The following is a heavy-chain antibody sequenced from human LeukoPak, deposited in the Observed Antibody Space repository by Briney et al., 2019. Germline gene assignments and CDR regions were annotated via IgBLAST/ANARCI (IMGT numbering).Heavy chain of an antibody. J-gene: IGHJ4*02. CDR3: AKDEPLVPFDY. CDR1: GFTFSSYA. V-gene: IGHV3-30*04. D-gene: IGHD6-6*01. Sequence: GGSLRLSCAASGFTFSSYAMHWVRQAPGKGLEWMAFIQYDGSNKYYADSVKGRFTISRDNSKSTLYLQMNSLRAEDTAVYYCAKDEPLVPFDYWGQGTLVSVSS. CDR2: IQYDGSNK.